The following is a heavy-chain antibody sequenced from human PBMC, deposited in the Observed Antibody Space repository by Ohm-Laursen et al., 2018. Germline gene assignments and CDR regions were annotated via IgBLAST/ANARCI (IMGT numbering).Heavy chain of an antibody. Sequence: SETLSLTCTVSGDSITSYYWNWIRQPPGKGLEWIGYIYYSGSTNYNPSLKSRVTISVDTSKNQFSLKLTSVTATDTAVYYCARRGSGGRSFDHWGQGTLVTVSS. J-gene: IGHJ4*02. V-gene: IGHV4-59*08. CDR2: IYYSGST. CDR3: ARRGSGGRSFDH. CDR1: GDSITSYY. D-gene: IGHD2-15*01.